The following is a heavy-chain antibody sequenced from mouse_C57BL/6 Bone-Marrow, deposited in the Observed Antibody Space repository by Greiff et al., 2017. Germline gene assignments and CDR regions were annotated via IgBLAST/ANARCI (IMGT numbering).Heavy chain of an antibody. CDR3: ARGDYYGSSYWYVDV. CDR1: GYSFTGYF. CDR2: INPYNGDT. Sequence: VQLQQSGPELVKPGDSVKISCKASGYSFTGYFMNWVMQSHGKSLEWIGRINPYNGDTFYNQKFKGKATLTVDKSSSTAHMELRSLTSEDSAVYYCARGDYYGSSYWYVDVWGTGTTVTVSA. D-gene: IGHD1-1*01. J-gene: IGHJ1*03. V-gene: IGHV1-20*01.